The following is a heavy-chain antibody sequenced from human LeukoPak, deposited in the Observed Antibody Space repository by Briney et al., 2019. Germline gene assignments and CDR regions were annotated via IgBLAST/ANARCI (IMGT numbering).Heavy chain of an antibody. CDR3: AKDRYCSSTSCYTGFDY. CDR1: GFTFSSYA. D-gene: IGHD2-2*02. CDR2: ISGSGGST. J-gene: IGHJ4*02. V-gene: IGHV3-23*01. Sequence: PGGSLRLSCAASGFTFSSYAMSWVRQAPGKGLEWVSAISGSGGSTYYADSVKGRFTISRDNSKNTLYLQMTSLRAEDTAVYYCAKDRYCSSTSCYTGFDYWGQGTLVTVSS.